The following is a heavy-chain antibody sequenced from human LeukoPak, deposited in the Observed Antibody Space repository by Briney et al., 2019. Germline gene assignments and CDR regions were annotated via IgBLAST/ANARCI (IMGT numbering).Heavy chain of an antibody. D-gene: IGHD1-7*01. CDR2: IYSSGRT. V-gene: IGHV4-31*03. CDR3: ARVQLPFALAIDY. Sequence: SQTLSLTCTVSGGSISSGGYYWSWIRQHPGKGLEWIGYIYSSGRTYYNPSPKSRVTISVDTSKNQFSLKLSSVTAADTAVYYCARVQLPFALAIDYWGQGTLVTVSS. J-gene: IGHJ4*02. CDR1: GGSISSGGYY.